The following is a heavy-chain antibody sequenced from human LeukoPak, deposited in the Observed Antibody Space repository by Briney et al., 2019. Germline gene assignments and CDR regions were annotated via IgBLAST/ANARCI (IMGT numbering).Heavy chain of an antibody. D-gene: IGHD3-10*01. J-gene: IGHJ3*02. CDR3: AKDVPYGRLDAFDI. V-gene: IGHV3-23*01. CDR2: ISGGGANT. CDR1: GFTFSTDA. Sequence: GGSLRLSCAASGFTFSTDAMSWVRQAPGQGLECVSAISGGGANTYYADSVKGRFTISRDNSKNTLYLQMNRLRAEDTAIYYCAKDVPYGRLDAFDIWGQGTMVTVSS.